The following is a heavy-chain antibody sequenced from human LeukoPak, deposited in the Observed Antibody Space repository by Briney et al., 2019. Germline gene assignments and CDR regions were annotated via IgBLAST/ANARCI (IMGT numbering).Heavy chain of an antibody. Sequence: GGSLRLSCAASGFTFITYWMSWVRQAPGKGLEWVANIKQDGSEKYYVDSVKGRFTISRDNAKNSLYLQMNSLRAEDTAVYYCARAKAGSSWKGSWKKYYYMDVWGKGTTVTVSS. CDR3: ARAKAGSSWKGSWKKYYYMDV. CDR1: GFTFITYW. V-gene: IGHV3-7*01. J-gene: IGHJ6*03. D-gene: IGHD6-13*01. CDR2: IKQDGSEK.